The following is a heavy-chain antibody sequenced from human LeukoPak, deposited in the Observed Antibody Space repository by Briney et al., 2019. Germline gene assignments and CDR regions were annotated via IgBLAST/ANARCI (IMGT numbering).Heavy chain of an antibody. CDR1: GFTFSSYA. Sequence: GGSLRLSCAASGFTFSSYAMSWVRQAPGKGLEWVTAISGSGGSTYYADSVKGRFTISRDNSKNTLYLQMNSLRAEDTAVYYCAKDGSSGWYGYFDYWGQGTLVTVSS. J-gene: IGHJ4*02. CDR3: AKDGSSGWYGYFDY. CDR2: ISGSGGST. V-gene: IGHV3-23*01. D-gene: IGHD6-19*01.